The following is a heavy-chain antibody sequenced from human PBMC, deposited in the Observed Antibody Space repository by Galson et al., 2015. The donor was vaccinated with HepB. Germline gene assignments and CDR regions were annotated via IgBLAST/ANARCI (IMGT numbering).Heavy chain of an antibody. Sequence: VKVSCKVSGYTFTDYYMHWVQQAPGKGLEWMGLVDPEDGETIYAEKFQGRVTITADTSTDTAYMELSSLRSEDTAVYYCATVRGVVVPAARYGMDVWGQGTTFTVSS. CDR1: GYTFTDYY. CDR3: ATVRGVVVPAARYGMDV. CDR2: VDPEDGET. J-gene: IGHJ6*02. D-gene: IGHD2-2*01. V-gene: IGHV1-69-2*01.